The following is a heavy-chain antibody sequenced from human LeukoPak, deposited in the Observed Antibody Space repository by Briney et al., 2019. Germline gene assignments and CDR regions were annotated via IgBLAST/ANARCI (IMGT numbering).Heavy chain of an antibody. Sequence: GASVKVSCKASGGTFSSYAISWVRQAPGQGLEWMGRIIPILGIANYAQKFQGRVTITADKSTSTAYMELSSLRSEDTAVYYCARAGQYYDSSGYYLFDYWGQGTRVTVSS. CDR3: ARAGQYYDSSGYYLFDY. CDR1: GGTFSSYA. CDR2: IIPILGIA. D-gene: IGHD3-22*01. J-gene: IGHJ4*02. V-gene: IGHV1-69*04.